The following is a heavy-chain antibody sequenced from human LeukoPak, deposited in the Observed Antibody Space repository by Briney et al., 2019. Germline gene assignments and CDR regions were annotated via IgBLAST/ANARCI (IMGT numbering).Heavy chain of an antibody. CDR2: ISYDGSNK. CDR3: ARDPTYSGSSFDY. D-gene: IGHD1-26*01. J-gene: IGHJ4*02. Sequence: PGGSLRLSCAASGFTFSSYAMPWVRQAPGKGLEWVAVISYDGSNKYYADSVKGRFTISRDNSKNTLYLQMNSLRAEDTAVYYCARDPTYSGSSFDYWGQGTLVTVSS. V-gene: IGHV3-30*01. CDR1: GFTFSSYA.